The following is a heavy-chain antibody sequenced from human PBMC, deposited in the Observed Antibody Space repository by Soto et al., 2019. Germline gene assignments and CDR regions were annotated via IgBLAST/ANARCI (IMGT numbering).Heavy chain of an antibody. CDR2: IYYSGSS. J-gene: IGHJ5*02. CDR1: GVSFSTYY. D-gene: IGHD1-26*01. CDR3: ASSGPYSGSPVHWFDP. V-gene: IGHV4-59*01. Sequence: SETLSLTCTVSGVSFSTYYWSWIRQAPGKGLEWIGYIYYSGSSNYNPSLKSRVTMSVDTSKNQLSLKLSSVTAADTAVYYCASSGPYSGSPVHWFDPWGQGTLVTVSS.